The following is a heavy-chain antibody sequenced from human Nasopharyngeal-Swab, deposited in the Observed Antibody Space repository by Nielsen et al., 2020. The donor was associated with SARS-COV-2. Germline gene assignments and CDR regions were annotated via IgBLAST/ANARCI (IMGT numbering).Heavy chain of an antibody. CDR1: GFSLSTSGVG. CDR2: IYWNDGN. D-gene: IGHD3-22*01. J-gene: IGHJ4*02. V-gene: IGHV2-5*01. Sequence: SGPTLVKPTQTLTLTCTFSGFSLSTSGVGVGWIRQPPGKALEWLANIYWNDGNRYSPSLKSRLTISKDTPANEVVLTLTNMDPVDTATYYCAQTFYSDGRGNFDYWSQGTLVTVSS. CDR3: AQTFYSDGRGNFDY.